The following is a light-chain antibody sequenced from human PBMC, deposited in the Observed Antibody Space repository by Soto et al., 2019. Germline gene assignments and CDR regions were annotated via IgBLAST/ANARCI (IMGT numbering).Light chain of an antibody. V-gene: IGKV3-20*01. Sequence: EIVLTQSPGTLSLSLGDTATLSCRASQSVSSSYLAWYQHKPGQAPRLLIYGASHRATAIPDRFSGSGSGTDFTLTISSLDPEDFAVYYCQHFGGSITFGQGTRLE. CDR2: GAS. CDR1: QSVSSSY. CDR3: QHFGGSIT. J-gene: IGKJ5*01.